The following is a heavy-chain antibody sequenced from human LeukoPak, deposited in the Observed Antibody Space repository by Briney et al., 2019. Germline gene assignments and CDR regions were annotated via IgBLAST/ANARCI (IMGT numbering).Heavy chain of an antibody. J-gene: IGHJ4*02. V-gene: IGHV4-39*02. D-gene: IGHD6-13*01. CDR3: VRQYTSSKNPPDF. Sequence: SETLSLTCTVSGGSISSTTYYWGWIRQPPGKGLEWIGSIYFSGSTFYNTSLKSRVTISVDTSKDHFSLRLSSVTAADTAVYFCVRQYTSSKNPPDFWGQGTLVTVSS. CDR1: GGSISSTTYY. CDR2: IYFSGST.